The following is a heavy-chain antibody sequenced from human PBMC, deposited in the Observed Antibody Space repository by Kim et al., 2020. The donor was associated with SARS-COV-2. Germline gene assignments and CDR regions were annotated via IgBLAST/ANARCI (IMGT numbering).Heavy chain of an antibody. CDR3: ATDFGGVVAATRRNWFDP. J-gene: IGHJ5*02. D-gene: IGHD2-15*01. Sequence: ASVKVSCKVSGYTLTELSMHWVRQAPGKGLEWMGGFDPEDGETIYAQKFQGRVTMTEDTSTDTAYMELSSLRSEDTAVYYCATDFGGVVAATRRNWFDPWGQGTLVTVSS. CDR1: GYTLTELS. V-gene: IGHV1-24*01. CDR2: FDPEDGET.